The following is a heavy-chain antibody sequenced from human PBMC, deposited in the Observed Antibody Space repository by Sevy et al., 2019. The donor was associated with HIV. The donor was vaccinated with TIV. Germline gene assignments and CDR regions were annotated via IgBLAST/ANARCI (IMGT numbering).Heavy chain of an antibody. V-gene: IGHV3-7*01. J-gene: IGHJ4*02. CDR1: GFSFTDFW. Sequence: GGSLRLSCKASGFSFTDFWMQWVRQVPGKGPEWVANINQHGSETYYVDSVKGRFTISRDNAESALYLQMHGLRAEDAATYFCARRYFDLWGQGTVVSVSS. CDR2: INQHGSET. CDR3: ARRYFDL.